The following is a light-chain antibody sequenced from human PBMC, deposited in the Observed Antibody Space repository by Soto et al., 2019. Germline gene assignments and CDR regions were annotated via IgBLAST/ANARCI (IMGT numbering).Light chain of an antibody. V-gene: IGKV1-8*01. CDR3: QQYNTYST. CDR2: AAS. Sequence: AIRMTQSPSSFSASTGDRVTITCRASQGISSYLAWYQQKPGKAPKLLIYAASTLQSGVPSRFSGSGSGTDFTLTISSLQPDDFATYYCQQYNTYSTFGQGTRLEIK. CDR1: QGISSY. J-gene: IGKJ5*01.